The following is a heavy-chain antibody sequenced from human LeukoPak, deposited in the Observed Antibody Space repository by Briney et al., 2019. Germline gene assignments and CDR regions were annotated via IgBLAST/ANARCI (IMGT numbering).Heavy chain of an antibody. J-gene: IGHJ4*02. Sequence: ASGKVSCKASGDTFTGYYMHWVRQAPGQGLEWMGWINPNSGGTNYAQKFQGRVTMTRDTSISTAYMELSRLRSDDTAVYYCARDRELLWFGELSFQYDYWGQGTLVTVSS. CDR3: ARDRELLWFGELSFQYDY. CDR2: INPNSGGT. CDR1: GDTFTGYY. V-gene: IGHV1-2*02. D-gene: IGHD3-10*01.